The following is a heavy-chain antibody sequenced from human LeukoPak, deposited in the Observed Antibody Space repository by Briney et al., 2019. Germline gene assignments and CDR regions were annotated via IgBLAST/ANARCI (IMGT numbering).Heavy chain of an antibody. V-gene: IGHV3-21*01. CDR2: ISSSSNYI. CDR1: GFTFSSYS. J-gene: IGHJ6*03. D-gene: IGHD1-1*01. CDR3: ARDRLLEDRDYHYYYYMDV. Sequence: GGSLRLSCAVSGFTFSSYSMNWVRQAPGKGLEWVSSISSSSNYIYYADSVRGRFTTSRDNAKNSLSLQMNSLRAEDTAVYYCARDRLLEDRDYHYYYYMDVWGIGTTVTVSS.